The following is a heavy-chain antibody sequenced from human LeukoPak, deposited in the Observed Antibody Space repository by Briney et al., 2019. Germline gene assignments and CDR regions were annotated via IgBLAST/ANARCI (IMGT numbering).Heavy chain of an antibody. CDR3: ARIHDCSGGSCYSLDY. J-gene: IGHJ4*02. Sequence: SQTLSLTCTVSGGSISSGGYYWSWIRQHPGKGLEWIGYIYYSGSTYYNPSLKSRVTISVDTSKNQFSLKLSSVTAADTAVYYCARIHDCSGGSCYSLDYWGQGTLVTVSS. V-gene: IGHV4-31*03. CDR2: IYYSGST. CDR1: GGSISSGGYY. D-gene: IGHD2-15*01.